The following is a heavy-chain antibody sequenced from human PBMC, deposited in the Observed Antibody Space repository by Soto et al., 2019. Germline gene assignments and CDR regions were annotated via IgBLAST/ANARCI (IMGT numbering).Heavy chain of an antibody. Sequence: PGGSLRLSCAASGFTFSSYAMSWVRQAPGKGLEWVSAISGSGGSTYYADSAKGRFTISRDNSKSTLYLQMNSLRAEDTAVYYCAKDGLLAAAGTYPHDYWGQGTLVTVSS. V-gene: IGHV3-23*01. CDR3: AKDGLLAAAGTYPHDY. CDR1: GFTFSSYA. J-gene: IGHJ4*02. CDR2: ISGSGGST. D-gene: IGHD6-13*01.